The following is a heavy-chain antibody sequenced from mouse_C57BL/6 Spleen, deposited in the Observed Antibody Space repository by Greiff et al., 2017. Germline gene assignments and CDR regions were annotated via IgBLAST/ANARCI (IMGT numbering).Heavy chain of an antibody. D-gene: IGHD1-1*01. CDR3: ASPGLLRRGFAY. J-gene: IGHJ3*01. V-gene: IGHV1-75*01. CDR1: GYTFTDYY. CDR2: IFPGSGST. Sequence: VQLQESGPELVKPGASVKISCKASGYTFTDYYINWVKQRPGQGLEWIGWIFPGSGSTYYNEKFKGKATLTVDKSSSTAYMLLSSLTSEDSAVYFCASPGLLRRGFAYWGQGTLVTVSA.